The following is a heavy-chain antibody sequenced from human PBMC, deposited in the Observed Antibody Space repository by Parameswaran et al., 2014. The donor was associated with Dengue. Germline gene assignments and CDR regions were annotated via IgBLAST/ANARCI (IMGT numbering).Heavy chain of an antibody. CDR2: IYHSGST. Sequence: VRQAPGKGLEWIGYIYHSGSTYYNPSLKSRVTISVDRSKNQFSLKLSSVTAADTAVYYCARTRRVQPSFDYWGQGTLVTVSS. J-gene: IGHJ4*02. CDR3: ARTRRVQPSFDY. D-gene: IGHD4/OR15-4a*01. V-gene: IGHV4-30-2*01.